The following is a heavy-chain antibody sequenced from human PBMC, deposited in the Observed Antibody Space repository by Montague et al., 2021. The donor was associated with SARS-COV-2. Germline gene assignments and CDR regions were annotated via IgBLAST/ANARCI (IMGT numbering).Heavy chain of an antibody. V-gene: IGHV4-39*07. CDR2: IYYSGST. Sequence: SETLSLTCTVSGGSISSSSYYWGWIRQPPGKGLEWIGNIYYSGSTYYNPSLKSRVTVSVDTSKNPFSLKLSAVTAADTAVYYCARVGRQQLVRLSGMDVWGQGTTVTVSS. CDR1: GGSISSSSYY. D-gene: IGHD6-13*01. CDR3: ARVGRQQLVRLSGMDV. J-gene: IGHJ6*02.